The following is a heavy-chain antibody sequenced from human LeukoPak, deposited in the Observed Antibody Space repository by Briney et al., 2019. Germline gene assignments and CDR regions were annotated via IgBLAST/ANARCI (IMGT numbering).Heavy chain of an antibody. Sequence: ASVKVSCKASGYTFTGYYMHWVRQAPGQGLEWMGRINPNSGGTNYAQKFQGRVTMTRDTSISAAYMELSRLRSDDTAVYYCAVYSNYYYFDYWGQGTLVTVSS. D-gene: IGHD4-11*01. CDR3: AVYSNYYYFDY. V-gene: IGHV1-2*06. J-gene: IGHJ4*02. CDR1: GYTFTGYY. CDR2: INPNSGGT.